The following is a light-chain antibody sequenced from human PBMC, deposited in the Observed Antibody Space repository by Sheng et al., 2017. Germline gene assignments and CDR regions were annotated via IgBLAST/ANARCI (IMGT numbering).Light chain of an antibody. CDR1: QSVSSY. CDR2: DAS. CDR3: LQYDTSPET. Sequence: EIVMTQSPATLSVSPGGRATLSCRASQSVSSYLAWYQQQPGRAPRLLIFDASNRPAGIPDRFSGSGSGTDFTLTITRLEPEDFALYYCLQYDTSPETFGQGTKVEMK. J-gene: IGKJ1*01. V-gene: IGKV3-20*01.